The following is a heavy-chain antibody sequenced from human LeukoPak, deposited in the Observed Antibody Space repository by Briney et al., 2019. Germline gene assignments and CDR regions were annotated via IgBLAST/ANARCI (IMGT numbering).Heavy chain of an antibody. CDR2: INPNNGNT. CDR3: ASTSVSGNYLDALDY. J-gene: IGHJ4*02. V-gene: IGHV1-46*01. Sequence: ASVKVSCKASGYTFTYHYIHLVRQAPGQGLEWMGIINPNNGNTNYAQKFQGRVTMTRDTSTSTVYMELSSLGSEDTAVYYCASTSVSGNYLDALDYWGQGTLVTVSS. D-gene: IGHD3-10*01. CDR1: GYTFTYHY.